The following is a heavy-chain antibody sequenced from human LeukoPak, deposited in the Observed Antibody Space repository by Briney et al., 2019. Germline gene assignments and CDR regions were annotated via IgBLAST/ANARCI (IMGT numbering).Heavy chain of an antibody. D-gene: IGHD3-16*01. CDR1: GASISSGGYY. Sequence: ASQTLSLTCTVSGASISSGGYYWSWIRQHPGKGLEWIGYISYGGSPYYNPSLKSRVTISVDTSRNQFSLKLSSVTAADTAVYYCARGASGGSGHAYWGQGTLVTVSS. CDR2: ISYGGSP. V-gene: IGHV4-31*03. CDR3: ARGASGGSGHAY. J-gene: IGHJ4*02.